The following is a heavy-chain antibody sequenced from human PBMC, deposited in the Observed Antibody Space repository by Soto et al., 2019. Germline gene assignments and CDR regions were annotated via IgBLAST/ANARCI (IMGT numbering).Heavy chain of an antibody. CDR1: GGSISSYY. Sequence: TSETLSLTCTVSGGSISSYYWSWIRQPAGKGLEWIGRIYTSGSTNYNPSLKSRVTMSVDTSKNQFSLKLSSVTAADTAVYYCARDCSGGSCYSQFDPWGQGTLVTVSS. D-gene: IGHD2-15*01. V-gene: IGHV4-4*07. J-gene: IGHJ5*02. CDR3: ARDCSGGSCYSQFDP. CDR2: IYTSGST.